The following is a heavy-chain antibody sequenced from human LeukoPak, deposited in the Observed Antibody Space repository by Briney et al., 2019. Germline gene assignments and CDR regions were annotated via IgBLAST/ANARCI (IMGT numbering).Heavy chain of an antibody. CDR3: ARGRTTVTNAQGQYYYYGMDV. V-gene: IGHV4-34*01. CDR1: GGSFSGYY. D-gene: IGHD4-11*01. J-gene: IGHJ6*02. Sequence: SETLSLTCAVYGGSFSGYYWSWIRQPPGKGLEWIGEINHSGSTNYNPSLKSRVTISVDTSKNQFSLKLSSVTAADTAVYYCARGRTTVTNAQGQYYYYGMDVWGQGTTVTVSS. CDR2: INHSGST.